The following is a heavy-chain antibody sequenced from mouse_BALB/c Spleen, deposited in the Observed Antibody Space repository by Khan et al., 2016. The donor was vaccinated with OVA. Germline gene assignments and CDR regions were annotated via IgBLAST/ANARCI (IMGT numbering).Heavy chain of an antibody. CDR2: IWSDGTT. V-gene: IGHV2-6-1*01. D-gene: IGHD2-10*01. Sequence: VQLVESGPGLVAPSQSLSITCTISGFSLTNYGVHWVRQPPGKGLEWLVVIWSDGTTTYASALKSRLTISKDNSKSQVFLKMDSRQTDYTAMYYCARQPYFHYYVMDYWGQGTSVTVYS. J-gene: IGHJ4*01. CDR3: ARQPYFHYYVMDY. CDR1: GFSLTNYG.